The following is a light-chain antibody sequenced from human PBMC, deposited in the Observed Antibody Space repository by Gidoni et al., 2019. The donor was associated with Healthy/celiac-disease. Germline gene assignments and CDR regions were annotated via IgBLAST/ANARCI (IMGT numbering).Light chain of an antibody. CDR1: SSNTGNND. CDR3: GTWDSSLSAGV. Sequence: QKVTISCSGSSSNTGNNDVSWYQQLPGTAPKLLIYDNNKRPSGIPDRFSGSKSGTSATLGITGLQTGDEADYYCGTWDSSLSAGVFGGGTKLTVL. CDR2: DNN. J-gene: IGLJ3*02. V-gene: IGLV1-51*01.